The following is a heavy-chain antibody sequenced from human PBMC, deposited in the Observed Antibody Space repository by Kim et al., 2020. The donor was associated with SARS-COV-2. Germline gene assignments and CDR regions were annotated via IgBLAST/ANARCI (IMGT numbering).Heavy chain of an antibody. D-gene: IGHD3-9*01. CDR1: GFDFRSYT. Sequence: GGSLRLSCAASGFDFRSYTMNWVRQAPGKGLEWVSFISEHSEIIYYADSVKGRFTVSRDNAKTSLYLQMNNLRAEDTAVYYCAKDDDVLTPSWGQGTLVTFPP. CDR3: AKDDDVLTPS. J-gene: IGHJ5*02. CDR2: ISEHSEII. V-gene: IGHV3-48*04.